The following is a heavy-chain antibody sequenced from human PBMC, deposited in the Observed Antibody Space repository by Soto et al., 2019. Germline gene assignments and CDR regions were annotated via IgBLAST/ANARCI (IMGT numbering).Heavy chain of an antibody. CDR1: GGTFSSYA. J-gene: IGHJ6*02. D-gene: IGHD6-6*01. CDR2: IIPIFGTA. CDR3: ARGDKYSSSSAYHYYGMDV. V-gene: IGHV1-69*13. Sequence: SVKVSCKASGGTFSSYAISWVRQAPGQGLEWMGGIIPIFGTANYAQKFQGRVTITADESTSTAYMELSSLRSEDTAVYYCARGDKYSSSSAYHYYGMDVWGQGTTVTVSS.